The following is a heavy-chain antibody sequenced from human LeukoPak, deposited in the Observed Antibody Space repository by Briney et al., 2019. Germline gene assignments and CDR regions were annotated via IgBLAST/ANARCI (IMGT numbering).Heavy chain of an antibody. D-gene: IGHD2-2*01. J-gene: IGHJ6*02. CDR1: GYTFTSYG. V-gene: IGHV1-18*01. Sequence: ASVKVTCKASGYTFTSYGISWVRQAPGQGLEWMGWISGYNGNTNYAQELQGRVTMTRDTSTSTAYMNLRSLRSDDTAVYYCARAPRHCSSTSCYVDYYYYGMDVWGQGTSVTVSS. CDR3: ARAPRHCSSTSCYVDYYYYGMDV. CDR2: ISGYNGNT.